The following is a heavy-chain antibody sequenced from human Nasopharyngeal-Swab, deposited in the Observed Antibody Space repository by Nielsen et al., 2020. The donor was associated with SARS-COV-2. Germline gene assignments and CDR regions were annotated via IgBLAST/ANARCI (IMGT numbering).Heavy chain of an antibody. J-gene: IGHJ4*02. V-gene: IGHV2-70*11. CDR3: ARAYCGRDCHLDY. Sequence: SGPTLVKPTQPLTLTCTFSGFSLRTSGICVSWIRQPPGKALEWLARIDWEDDKYYTTSLKTRLTISKDTSKNQVVLTMTNMDPVDTATYYCARAYCGRDCHLDYWGLGTLVTVSS. D-gene: IGHD2-21*02. CDR1: GFSLRTSGIC. CDR2: IDWEDDK.